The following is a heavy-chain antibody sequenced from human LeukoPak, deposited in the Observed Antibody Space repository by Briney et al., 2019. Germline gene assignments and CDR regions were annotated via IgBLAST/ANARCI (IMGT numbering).Heavy chain of an antibody. Sequence: SETLSLTCSVSGGSISGSFWSWIRQPAGKDLEWIGRIYSDGTTYFNPSLKSRVTVSIDTSKNQFSLKLSSVAAADTAVYFCARGHRLAYSFDIWGQGTMVIVSS. CDR1: GGSISGSF. CDR2: IYSDGTT. V-gene: IGHV4-4*07. CDR3: ARGHRLAYSFDI. D-gene: IGHD3-9*01. J-gene: IGHJ3*02.